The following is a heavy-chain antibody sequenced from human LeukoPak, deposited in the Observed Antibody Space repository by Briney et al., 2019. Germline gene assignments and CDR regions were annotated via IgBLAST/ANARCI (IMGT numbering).Heavy chain of an antibody. CDR1: GFTFSSYG. D-gene: IGHD2-15*01. V-gene: IGHV3-33*01. Sequence: PGRSLTLSCAASGFTFSSYGMHWVRQAPGKGLEWVAVIWYGGSNKYYADSVKGRFTISRDNSKNTLYLQMNSLRAEDTAVYYCARSCSAGTCYVDYWGQGTLVTVSS. CDR3: ARSCSAGTCYVDY. CDR2: IWYGGSNK. J-gene: IGHJ4*02.